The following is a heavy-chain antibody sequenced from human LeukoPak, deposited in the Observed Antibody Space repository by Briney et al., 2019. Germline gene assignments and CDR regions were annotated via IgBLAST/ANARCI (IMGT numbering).Heavy chain of an antibody. Sequence: SETLSLTCAVYVHFFSGNLWTWIRQSPGKGLEWIGEINHTGNTKFNPSLRGRVSISVDTANNQFSLRLTSLTGADRGLYFCARGRRVSGVRRINWARRENYYYYYIDAWGKGTSVIVSS. J-gene: IGHJ6*03. D-gene: IGHD3-10*01. CDR1: VHFFSGNL. CDR2: INHTGNT. CDR3: ARGRRVSGVRRINWARRENYYYYYIDA. V-gene: IGHV4-34*01.